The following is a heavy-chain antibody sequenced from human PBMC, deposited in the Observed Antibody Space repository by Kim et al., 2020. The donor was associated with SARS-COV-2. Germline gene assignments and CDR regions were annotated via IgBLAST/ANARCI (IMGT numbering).Heavy chain of an antibody. V-gene: IGHV4-34*01. CDR1: GGSFSGYY. CDR2: INHSGST. Sequence: SETLSLTCAVYGGSFSGYYWSWIRQPPGKGLEWIGEINHSGSTNYNPSLKSRVTISVDTSKNQFSLKLSSVTAADTAVYYCAAEDSYGSFHWGQGTLVTVSS. CDR3: AAEDSYGSFH. J-gene: IGHJ4*02. D-gene: IGHD5-18*01.